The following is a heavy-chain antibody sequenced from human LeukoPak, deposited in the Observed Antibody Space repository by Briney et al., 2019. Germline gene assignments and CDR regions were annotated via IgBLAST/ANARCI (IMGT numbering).Heavy chain of an antibody. CDR3: AREHSRSGWVYLDY. J-gene: IGHJ4*02. CDR2: LSSNGGRR. Sequence: GGSLRLFCSASGFTFSKYAMHCVRQAPGKGLEYVSALSSNGGRRFYADSVKGRFTISRDNSKNTLYLQMSSLRPDDTAVYYCAREHSRSGWVYLDYWGQGALVTVSS. D-gene: IGHD6-25*01. V-gene: IGHV3-64D*06. CDR1: GFTFSKYA.